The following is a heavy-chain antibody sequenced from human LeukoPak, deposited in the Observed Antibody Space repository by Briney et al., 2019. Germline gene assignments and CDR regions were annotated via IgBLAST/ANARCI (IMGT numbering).Heavy chain of an antibody. CDR2: ISAYNGNT. Sequence: GASVKVSCKASGYTFTSYGISWVRQAPGQGLEWMGWISAYNGNTNYAQKLQGRVTMTTDTSTSTAYMELRSLRSDDTAVYYCARVEGQWLRGTGYFDYWGQGTLVTVSS. CDR3: ARVEGQWLRGTGYFDY. CDR1: GYTFTSYG. J-gene: IGHJ4*02. V-gene: IGHV1-18*01. D-gene: IGHD6-19*01.